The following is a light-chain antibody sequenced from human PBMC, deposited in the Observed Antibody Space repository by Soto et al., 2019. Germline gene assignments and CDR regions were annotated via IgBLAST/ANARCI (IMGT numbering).Light chain of an antibody. J-gene: IGKJ5*01. CDR1: QSVSSSY. Sequence: PGERVTLSCRASQSVSSSYLTWYQQKPGQAPRLLIYGASTRATSIPARFSGSGSGTDFTLTISSLEPEDFAVYYCQQRRSWQVTFGQGTRLEIK. CDR3: QQRRSWQVT. V-gene: IGKV3D-20*02. CDR2: GAS.